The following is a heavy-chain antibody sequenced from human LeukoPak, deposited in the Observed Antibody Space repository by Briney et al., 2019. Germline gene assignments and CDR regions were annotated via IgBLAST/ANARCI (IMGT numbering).Heavy chain of an antibody. CDR1: GFTFRDYSDYW. J-gene: IGHJ4*02. CDR3: ARVGRYSYAHNS. D-gene: IGHD5-18*01. V-gene: IGHV3-7*01. CDR2: IKQDGSEK. Sequence: PGGSLRLSCAASGFTFRDYSDYWMSWVRQAPGKGLEWVANIKQDGSEKYYVDAVKGRFTISRDNAKNSLFLQMNSLRAEDTAVYYWARVGRYSYAHNSWGQGTLVTVSS.